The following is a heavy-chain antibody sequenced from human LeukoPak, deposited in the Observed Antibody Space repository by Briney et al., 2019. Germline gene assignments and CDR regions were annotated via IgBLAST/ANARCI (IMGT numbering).Heavy chain of an antibody. J-gene: IGHJ4*02. V-gene: IGHV3-21*01. CDR3: ARAVSGWYFDY. CDR2: ISSSSTYK. CDR1: GFTFSKHN. Sequence: GGSLRLSCAASGFTFSKHNMNWVRLAPGKGLDWVSSISSSSTYKHYADSVKGRFTISRDNANNSLYLQLNSLRAEDTAVYYCARAVSGWYFDYWGQGTLVTVSS. D-gene: IGHD6-19*01.